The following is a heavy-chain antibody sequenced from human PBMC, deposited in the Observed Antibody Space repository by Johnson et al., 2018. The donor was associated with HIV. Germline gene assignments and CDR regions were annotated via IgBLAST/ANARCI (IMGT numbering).Heavy chain of an antibody. V-gene: IGHV3-NL1*01. CDR1: GFTFSSYA. CDR3: AKDAVVVPAANPDAFIS. Sequence: QVQLVESGGGVVQPGRSLRLSCAASGFTFSSYAMHWVRQAPGKGLEWVSLISWDGGSTYYADSVKGRFTISRDNSKNTLYLQMNSLRAEDTAVYYCAKDAVVVPAANPDAFISGAKGQWSPSLQ. J-gene: IGHJ3*02. D-gene: IGHD2-2*01. CDR2: ISWDGGST.